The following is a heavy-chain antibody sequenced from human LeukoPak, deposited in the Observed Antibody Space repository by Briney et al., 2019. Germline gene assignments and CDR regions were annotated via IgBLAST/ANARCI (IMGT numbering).Heavy chain of an antibody. CDR1: GFTFSSYS. V-gene: IGHV3-21*01. CDR2: ISSSSSYI. J-gene: IGHJ4*02. Sequence: GSLRLSCAASGFTFSSYSMNWVRQAPGKGLEWVSSISSSSSYIYYADSVKGRFTISRDNAKNSLYLQMNSLRAEDTAVYYCARDSEPYDSSGYYYPYYFDYWGQGTLVTVSS. D-gene: IGHD3-22*01. CDR3: ARDSEPYDSSGYYYPYYFDY.